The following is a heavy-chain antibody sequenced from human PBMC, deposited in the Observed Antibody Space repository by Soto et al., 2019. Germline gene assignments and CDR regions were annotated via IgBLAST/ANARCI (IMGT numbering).Heavy chain of an antibody. J-gene: IGHJ4*02. CDR2: ISYDGSNK. D-gene: IGHD3-22*01. CDR1: GFTFSSYA. CDR3: ASPTLYYYDNEVYFDY. V-gene: IGHV3-30-3*01. Sequence: QVQLVESGGGVVQPGRSLRLSCAASGFTFSSYAMHWVRQAPGKGLEWVAVISYDGSNKYYADSVKGRFTISRDNSKNTLYLQMNSLRAEDTAVYYCASPTLYYYDNEVYFDYWGQGTLVTVSS.